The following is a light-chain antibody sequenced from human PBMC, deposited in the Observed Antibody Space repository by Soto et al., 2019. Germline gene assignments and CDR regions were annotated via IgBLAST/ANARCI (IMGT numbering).Light chain of an antibody. CDR2: DVS. Sequence: QSALTQPASVSGSPGQSITISCTGTSRDVGSYNLVSWYQQHPGKVPKLVIYDVSKRPSGVSNRFSGSKSGNTASLTISGLQAEDEADYYCCSYAGSFTLRVFGGGTKLTVL. J-gene: IGLJ3*02. CDR3: CSYAGSFTLRV. V-gene: IGLV2-23*02. CDR1: SRDVGSYNL.